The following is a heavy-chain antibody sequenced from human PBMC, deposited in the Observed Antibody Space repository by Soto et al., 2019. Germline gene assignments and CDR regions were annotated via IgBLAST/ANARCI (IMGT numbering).Heavy chain of an antibody. Sequence: SETLSLTCTGSGGSISNDYWSWSRQPPGKGLEWIGYIYYSGSTNYNPSLKSRVTISVDKSKNQFSLKLSSVTAADTAVYYCARAAMGGRSWPFDSWGQGTLVTVS. CDR3: ARAAMGGRSWPFDS. V-gene: IGHV4-59*01. J-gene: IGHJ4*02. CDR2: IYYSGST. D-gene: IGHD6-13*01. CDR1: GGSISNDY.